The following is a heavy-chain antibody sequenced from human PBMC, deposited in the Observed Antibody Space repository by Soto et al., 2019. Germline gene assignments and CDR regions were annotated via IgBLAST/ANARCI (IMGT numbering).Heavy chain of an antibody. D-gene: IGHD1-7*01. J-gene: IGHJ4*02. CDR2: IYYSGST. CDR1: GDSVSTHYYY. V-gene: IGHV4-61*01. CDR3: AKIITGTIDY. Sequence: SEILSLTCTVSGDSVSTHYYYWSWVRQPPGKGLEWIGYIYYSGSTNYNPSLKSRVTISVDTSKNQFSLKLSSVTAADTAVYYCAKIITGTIDYWGQGTLVTVSS.